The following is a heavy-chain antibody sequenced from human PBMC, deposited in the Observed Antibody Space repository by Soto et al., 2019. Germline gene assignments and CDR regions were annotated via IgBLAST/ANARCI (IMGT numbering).Heavy chain of an antibody. J-gene: IGHJ6*02. D-gene: IGHD3-10*01. CDR2: IIPIFGTA. V-gene: IGHV1-69*01. Sequence: QVQLVQSGAEVKKPGSSVKVSCKASGGTFSSYAISWVRQAPGQGLEWMGGIIPIFGTANYAQKFQGRVTITADESTRTAYMELSRLRSEDTAVYYCAGGGTLGITMVRGVMDFWVQGTAVSVSS. CDR3: AGGGTLGITMVRGVMDF. CDR1: GGTFSSYA.